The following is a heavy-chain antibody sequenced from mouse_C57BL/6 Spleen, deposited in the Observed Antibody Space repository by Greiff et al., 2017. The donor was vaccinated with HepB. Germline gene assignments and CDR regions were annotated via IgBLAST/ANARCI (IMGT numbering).Heavy chain of an antibody. D-gene: IGHD1-1*01. Sequence: EVQVVESGPGLVKPSQSLSLTCSVTGYSITSGYYWNWIRQFPGNKLEWMGYISYDGSNNYNPSLKNRIAITRDTTKNQFFLKLNSVTTEDTATYYCAREVITAVVPYFDGWGQGTTLTVSS. V-gene: IGHV3-6*01. CDR3: AREVITAVVPYFDG. CDR1: GYSITSGYY. CDR2: ISYDGSN. J-gene: IGHJ2*01.